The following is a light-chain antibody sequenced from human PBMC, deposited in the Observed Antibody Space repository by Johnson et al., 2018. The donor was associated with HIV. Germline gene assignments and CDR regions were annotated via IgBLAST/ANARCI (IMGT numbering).Light chain of an antibody. CDR1: SSNIGNNY. Sequence: HSVLTQPPSVSAAPGQKVTISCSGSSSNIGNNYVSWYQQLPGTAPKLLIYDNNKRPAGIPDRFSGSKSGTSATLGITGLQTGDEADYYCGTWYSSLSAYVFGTGTKVTVL. CDR3: GTWYSSLSAYV. V-gene: IGLV1-51*01. J-gene: IGLJ1*01. CDR2: DNN.